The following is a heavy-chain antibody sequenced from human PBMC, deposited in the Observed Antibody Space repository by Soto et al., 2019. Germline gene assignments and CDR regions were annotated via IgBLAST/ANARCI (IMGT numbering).Heavy chain of an antibody. CDR1: GFTFTSSA. CDR2: IVVGSGNT. J-gene: IGHJ4*02. D-gene: IGHD1-26*01. Sequence: SVKVSCKASGFTFTSSAMQWVRQARGQRLEWIGWIVVGSGNTNYAQKFQERVTITRDMSTSTAYMELSSLRSEDTAVYYCAARMIPWADSRSYYVYWGQGTLVTVSS. CDR3: AARMIPWADSRSYYVY. V-gene: IGHV1-58*02.